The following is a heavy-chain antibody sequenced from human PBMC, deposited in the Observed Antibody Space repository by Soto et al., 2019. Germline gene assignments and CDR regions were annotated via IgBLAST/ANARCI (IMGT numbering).Heavy chain of an antibody. V-gene: IGHV3-66*01. CDR2: IYSGGST. CDR3: ARAGRIAARPFEVTNWFDT. Sequence: PGGSLRLSCAASGFTVSSNYMSWVRQAPGKGLEWVSVIYSGGSTYYADSVKGRFTISRDNSKNTLYLQMNSLRAEDTAVYYCARAGRIAARPFEVTNWFDTWCQEALVTVSS. J-gene: IGHJ5*02. D-gene: IGHD6-6*01. CDR1: GFTVSSNY.